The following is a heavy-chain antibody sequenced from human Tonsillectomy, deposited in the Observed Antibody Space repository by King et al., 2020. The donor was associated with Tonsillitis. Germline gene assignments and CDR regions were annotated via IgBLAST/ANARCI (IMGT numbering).Heavy chain of an antibody. J-gene: IGHJ6*03. Sequence: VQLVESGGGLVKSGGSLRLSFAASGFTFSSYSMNWVRQAPGKGLECVSSITSSSYINYADSVKGRFTISSDNAKNSRYLQMNSLRAEDTAVYYCALLGSDQYMDVWGKGTTVTVSS. CDR3: ALLGSDQYMDV. CDR1: GFTFSSYS. V-gene: IGHV3-21*01. CDR2: ITSSSYI. D-gene: IGHD2-2*01.